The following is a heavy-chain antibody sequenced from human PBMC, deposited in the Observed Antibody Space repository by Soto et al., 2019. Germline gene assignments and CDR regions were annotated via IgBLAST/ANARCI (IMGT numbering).Heavy chain of an antibody. V-gene: IGHV3-11*06. Sequence: GRFTISRDNAKNSLYLQMNSLRAEDTAVYYCARELVSLVPAAMFGYWGQGTLVTVSS. D-gene: IGHD2-2*01. CDR3: ARELVSLVPAAMFGY. J-gene: IGHJ4*02.